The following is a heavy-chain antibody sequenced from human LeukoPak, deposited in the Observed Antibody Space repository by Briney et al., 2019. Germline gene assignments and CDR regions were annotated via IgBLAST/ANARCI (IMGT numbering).Heavy chain of an antibody. CDR1: GFTFSSYS. Sequence: GGSLRLSCAASGFTFSSYSMNWVRQAPGEGLEWVSSISSSSSYIYYADSVKGRFTISRDNAKNSLYLQMNSLRAEDTAVYYCARDFGYYDSSGYYGENFDYWGQGTLVTVSS. V-gene: IGHV3-21*01. CDR2: ISSSSSYI. D-gene: IGHD3-22*01. CDR3: ARDFGYYDSSGYYGENFDY. J-gene: IGHJ4*02.